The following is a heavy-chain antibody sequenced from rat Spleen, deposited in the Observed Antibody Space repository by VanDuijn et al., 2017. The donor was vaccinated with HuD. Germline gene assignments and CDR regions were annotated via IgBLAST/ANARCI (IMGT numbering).Heavy chain of an antibody. V-gene: IGHV5-46*01. Sequence: EVQLVESGGGLVQPGRSLRLSCAASGFTFSSFPMAWVRQAPQKGLEWVASISSGGDNTHYPDSVKGRFTISRDDAKNTLSLQMNSLRSEDTATYYCTRGGNYDFDYWGQGVMVTVSS. CDR2: ISSGGDNT. D-gene: IGHD1-10*01. CDR1: GFTFSSFP. J-gene: IGHJ2*01. CDR3: TRGGNYDFDY.